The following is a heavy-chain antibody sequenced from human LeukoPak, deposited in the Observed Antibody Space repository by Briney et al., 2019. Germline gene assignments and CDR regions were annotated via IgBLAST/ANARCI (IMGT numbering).Heavy chain of an antibody. J-gene: IGHJ1*01. D-gene: IGHD2-15*01. Sequence: RAGGSLRLSCAASGFTFSSYWMNWVRQAPGKGLEWVTNINQDGSEKYYVDSVKGRFTISRDNAKNSLYLQMNSLRAEDTAVYYCARGYSYSWDEYFQHWGQGTLVTVSS. V-gene: IGHV3-7*01. CDR2: INQDGSEK. CDR1: GFTFSSYW. CDR3: ARGYSYSWDEYFQH.